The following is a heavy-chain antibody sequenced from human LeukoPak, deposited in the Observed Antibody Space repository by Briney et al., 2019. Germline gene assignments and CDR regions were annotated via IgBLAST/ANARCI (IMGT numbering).Heavy chain of an antibody. D-gene: IGHD3-10*01. CDR2: IRKDGGDI. V-gene: IGHV3-7*01. J-gene: IGHJ4*02. CDR1: GLSLGNYW. CDR3: ARDAFGDFSY. Sequence: GGSLRLSCVGSGLSLGNYWMDWVRQAPGKGLEWVANIRKDGGDIHYVDSVKGRFTVSRDNAKNSVYLQMHRLRAEDTAVYYCARDAFGDFSYWGQGILVTVSS.